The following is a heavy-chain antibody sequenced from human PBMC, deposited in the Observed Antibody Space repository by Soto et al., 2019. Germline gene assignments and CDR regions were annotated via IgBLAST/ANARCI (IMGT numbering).Heavy chain of an antibody. D-gene: IGHD2-2*01. J-gene: IGHJ6*02. Sequence: GESLKISCKGSGYSFTSYWIGWVRQMPGKGLEWMGIIYPGDSDTRYSPSFQGQVTISADKSISTAYLQWSSLKASDTAMYYCARHMGQGEVQAAIVGPHYYYGMDVWGQGPTVTVYS. CDR2: IYPGDSDT. CDR3: ARHMGQGEVQAAIVGPHYYYGMDV. V-gene: IGHV5-51*01. CDR1: GYSFTSYW.